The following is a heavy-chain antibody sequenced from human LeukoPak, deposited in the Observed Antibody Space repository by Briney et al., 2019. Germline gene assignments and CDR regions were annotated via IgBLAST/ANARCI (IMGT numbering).Heavy chain of an antibody. CDR3: ARRRDSGSLQHFDY. Sequence: GGSLRLSCAASGFTFSDYYMSWIRQAPGKGLEWVSYISSSGTTIYYADSVKGRFTISRDNAKNSLYPQMNSLRAEDTAVYYCARRRDSGSLQHFDYWGQGTLVTVSS. D-gene: IGHD1-26*01. V-gene: IGHV3-11*01. CDR1: GFTFSDYY. J-gene: IGHJ4*02. CDR2: ISSSGTTI.